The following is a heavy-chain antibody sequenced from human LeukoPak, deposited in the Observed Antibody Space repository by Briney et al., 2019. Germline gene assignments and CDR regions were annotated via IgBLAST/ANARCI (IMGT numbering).Heavy chain of an antibody. V-gene: IGHV3-30*02. CDR2: IPYDGSDK. CDR1: GFTFSSSV. CDR3: AKDLGRWSYSFDY. D-gene: IGHD1-26*01. J-gene: IGHJ4*02. Sequence: PGGSLRLSCAASGFTFSSSVMHWVRQAPGKGLEWVAFIPYDGSDKYYADSVKGRFTISRDNSKTTLYLQMNSLRPEDTAVYYCAKDLGRWSYSFDYWGQGTLVTVSS.